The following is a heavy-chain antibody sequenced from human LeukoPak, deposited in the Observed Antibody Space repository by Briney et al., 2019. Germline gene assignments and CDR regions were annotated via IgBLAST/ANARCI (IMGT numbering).Heavy chain of an antibody. Sequence: PPQTLSLTCTVSGGSINTGGYYWGWIRQPPGKDLEWIGYIYHTGDTYYTPSLKSRVTMSLDRSKNQFSLTLTSVAAADTAVYYCVREGAQTAFDSWGQGTLVTVSS. V-gene: IGHV4-30-2*01. J-gene: IGHJ4*02. CDR1: GGSINTGGYY. CDR3: VREGAQTAFDS. D-gene: IGHD3-16*01. CDR2: IYHTGDT.